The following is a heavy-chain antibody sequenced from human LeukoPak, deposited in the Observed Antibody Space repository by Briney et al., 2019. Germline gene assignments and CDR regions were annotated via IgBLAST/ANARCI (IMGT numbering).Heavy chain of an antibody. CDR3: ARDSGVYYVAV. D-gene: IGHD1-26*01. CDR2: ISSSGSHI. J-gene: IGHJ6*03. V-gene: IGHV3-48*03. CDR1: GFTFTVYK. Sequence: PGGSLRLSCAASGFTFTVYKMSWVRQAPGKGLEGGSYISSSGSHIYYADSVKGRFTIYRDNAKNSVYLKMNRLRAEDTGVYYCARDSGVYYVAVWGKGPTVNISS.